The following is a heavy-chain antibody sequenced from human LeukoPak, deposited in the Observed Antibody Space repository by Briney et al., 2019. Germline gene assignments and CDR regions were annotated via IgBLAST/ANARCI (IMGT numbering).Heavy chain of an antibody. D-gene: IGHD3-10*01. CDR1: GFTFNDYA. CDR2: ISYDGYDK. V-gene: IGHV3-30-3*01. CDR3: ARDSAFDGTYWGYLDF. J-gene: IGHJ2*01. Sequence: GGSLRLPCAASGFTFNDYAMYWVRQAPGKGLEWVTLISYDGYDKSYADSVKGRFTISRDNSKNTLYLQMNSLRAEDTAVYFCARDSAFDGTYWGYLDFWGRGTLVIVSS.